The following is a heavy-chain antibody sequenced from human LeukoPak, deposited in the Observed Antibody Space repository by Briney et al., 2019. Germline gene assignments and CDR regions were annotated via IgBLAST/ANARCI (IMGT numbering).Heavy chain of an antibody. CDR3: ARDMCLDY. CDR1: GFTFTTYG. D-gene: IGHD3-10*02. J-gene: IGHJ4*02. Sequence: GGSLRLSCAASGFTFTTYGMHWVRQAPGKGLEWVTFIRYDGSSKYYADSVKGRFTISRDISKNTLYLQMNSLRPEDTAVYYCARDMCLDYWGQGTLVTVSS. CDR2: IRYDGSSK. V-gene: IGHV3-30*02.